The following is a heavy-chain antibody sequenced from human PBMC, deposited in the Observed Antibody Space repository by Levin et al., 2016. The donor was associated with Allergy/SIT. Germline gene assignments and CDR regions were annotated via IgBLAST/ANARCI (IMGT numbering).Heavy chain of an antibody. CDR2: IIPFFPTP. J-gene: IGHJ3*02. Sequence: SVKVSCKASGGILSSFAISWVRQAPGQGLEWIGGIIPFFPTPDSAQKFQGRVTISADDSTSTTYMELTSLRSEDTAVYYCARDGHYYDSASYAFDIWGQGTMVTVSS. V-gene: IGHV1-69*13. D-gene: IGHD3-10*01. CDR3: ARDGHYYDSASYAFDI. CDR1: GGILSSFA.